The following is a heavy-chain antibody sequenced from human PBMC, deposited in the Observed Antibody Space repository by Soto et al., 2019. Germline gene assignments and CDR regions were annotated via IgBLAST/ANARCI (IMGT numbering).Heavy chain of an antibody. J-gene: IGHJ6*02. CDR3: ARGAFCGGAPGCRDMDV. V-gene: IGHV1-18*01. CDR2: ISAYNGNT. Sequence: ASVKVSCKSSGYTFISHSITWVRQAPGQGLEWMGRISAYNGNTNYAQKLQGRVTMTTDTSTNTAYMELGNLRSDDTAVYYCARGAFCGGAPGCRDMDVWGQGTTVTVS. CDR1: GYTFISHS. D-gene: IGHD2-21*01.